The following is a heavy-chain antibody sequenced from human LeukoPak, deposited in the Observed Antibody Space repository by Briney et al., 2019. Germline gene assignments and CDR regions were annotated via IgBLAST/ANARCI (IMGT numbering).Heavy chain of an antibody. V-gene: IGHV3-48*01. CDR3: ARVTVGATADYFDY. Sequence: PGGSLRLSCAASGFTFSTYSMNWVRQAPGKGLEWLSYISSGSSTIYYADSVKGRFTISRDNARNSLYLQMNGLRAEDTAVYYCARVTVGATADYFDYWGQGTPVTVSS. CDR2: ISSGSSTI. D-gene: IGHD1-26*01. J-gene: IGHJ4*02. CDR1: GFTFSTYS.